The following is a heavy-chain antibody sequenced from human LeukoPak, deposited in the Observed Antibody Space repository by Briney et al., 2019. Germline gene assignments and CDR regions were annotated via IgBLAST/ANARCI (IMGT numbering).Heavy chain of an antibody. CDR1: GFTFSDHY. J-gene: IGHJ3*02. V-gene: IGHV3-72*01. Sequence: GSLRLSCAASGFTFSDHYMDWVRQAPGKGLEWVGRTRNKANSHTTEYAASVKGRFTISRADSENSLYLQMNSLKTEDTAVYYCARVRYCSSTTCRGAFDIWGQGTMVTVSS. CDR2: TRNKANSHTT. D-gene: IGHD2-2*01. CDR3: ARVRYCSSTTCRGAFDI.